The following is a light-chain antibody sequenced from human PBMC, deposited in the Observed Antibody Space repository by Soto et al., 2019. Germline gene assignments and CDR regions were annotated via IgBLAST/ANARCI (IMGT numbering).Light chain of an antibody. V-gene: IGLV2-14*03. CDR3: SSYTSSSTVV. Sequence: QSALTQPASVSGSPGQSITISCTGTSSDVGGYNYVSWYQHHPGKAPKLMIYDVSNRPSGVSNRFSGSKSGNTASLTIAGLQAEDEAEYYCSSYTSSSTVVFGGGTELTVL. CDR1: SSDVGGYNY. J-gene: IGLJ2*01. CDR2: DVS.